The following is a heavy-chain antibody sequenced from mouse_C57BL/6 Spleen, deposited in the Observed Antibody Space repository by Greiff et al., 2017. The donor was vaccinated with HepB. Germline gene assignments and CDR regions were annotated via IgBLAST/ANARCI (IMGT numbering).Heavy chain of an antibody. Sequence: VQLQQPGAELVMPGASVKMSCKASGYTFTSYWMNWVKQRPGYGLEWIGEIDPSDSYTNYNQKFKGKSTLTVDKYYSTAYMQLSSLTSEDSAVYYCARSDFGSAVDYWGQGTTLTVSS. CDR2: IDPSDSYT. V-gene: IGHV1-69*01. J-gene: IGHJ2*01. D-gene: IGHD1-1*01. CDR1: GYTFTSYW. CDR3: ARSDFGSAVDY.